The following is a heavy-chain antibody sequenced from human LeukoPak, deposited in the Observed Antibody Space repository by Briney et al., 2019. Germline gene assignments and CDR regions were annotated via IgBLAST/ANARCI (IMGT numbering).Heavy chain of an antibody. CDR1: GGSFRGYY. CDR2: INHSGST. Sequence: SETLSLTCAVHGGSFRGYYWSWIRQPPGKGLEWIGEINHSGSTNYNPSLKSRVTISVDTSKNQFSLKLSSVTAADTAVYYCARGPSWYQLLFDYWGQGTLVTVSS. D-gene: IGHD2-2*01. CDR3: ARGPSWYQLLFDY. J-gene: IGHJ4*02. V-gene: IGHV4-34*01.